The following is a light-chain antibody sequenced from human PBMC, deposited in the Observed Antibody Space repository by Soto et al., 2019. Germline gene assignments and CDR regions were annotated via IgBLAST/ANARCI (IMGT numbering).Light chain of an antibody. CDR2: GAS. V-gene: IGKV3-20*01. J-gene: IGKJ1*01. CDR1: QSVSSSF. Sequence: EMVLTQSPGTLSLSPGERATLSCRASQSVSSSFLAWYQQKPGQAPRLLIYGASSRATGIPDRFIGSGSGTDFTLTISRLEPEDFAVYYCQQYGSSPPWTFGQGTKVEIK. CDR3: QQYGSSPPWT.